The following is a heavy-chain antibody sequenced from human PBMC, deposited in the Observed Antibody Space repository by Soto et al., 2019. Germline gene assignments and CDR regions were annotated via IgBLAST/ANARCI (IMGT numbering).Heavy chain of an antibody. D-gene: IGHD3-10*01. Sequence: GGSLRLSCAASGFTFSSYGMHWVRQAPGKGLEWVAVISYDGSNKYYAESVKGRITISRDNSKNTLYLQMNSLRAEDTAVYYCAKGALWFGESDFDYWGQGTLVTVSS. CDR2: ISYDGSNK. J-gene: IGHJ4*02. CDR3: AKGALWFGESDFDY. V-gene: IGHV3-30*18. CDR1: GFTFSSYG.